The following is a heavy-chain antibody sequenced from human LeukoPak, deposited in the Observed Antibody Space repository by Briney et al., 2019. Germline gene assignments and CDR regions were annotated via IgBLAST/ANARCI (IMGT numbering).Heavy chain of an antibody. D-gene: IGHD6-19*01. J-gene: IGHJ6*03. CDR1: GFTFSSYS. CDR2: ISSSSSYI. V-gene: IGHV3-21*01. Sequence: GGSLSLSCAASGFTFSSYSMNWVRQAPGKGLEWVSSISSSSSYIYYADSVKGRFTISRDNAKNSLYLQMNSLRAEDTAVYYCARVWDSSGWYDYYYMDVWGKGTTVTVSS. CDR3: ARVWDSSGWYDYYYMDV.